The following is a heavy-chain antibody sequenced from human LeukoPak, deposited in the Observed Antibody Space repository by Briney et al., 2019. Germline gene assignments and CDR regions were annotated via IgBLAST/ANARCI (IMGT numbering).Heavy chain of an antibody. CDR2: IYYSGST. Sequence: SETLSLTCTASGGSVSSGSYYWSWIRQPPGKGLEWIGYIYYSGSTNYNPSLKSRVTISVDTSKNQFSLKLSSVTAADTAVCYCARARGSYYIGSYFDYWGQGTLVTVSS. J-gene: IGHJ4*02. D-gene: IGHD1-26*01. CDR3: ARARGSYYIGSYFDY. V-gene: IGHV4-61*01. CDR1: GGSVSSGSYY.